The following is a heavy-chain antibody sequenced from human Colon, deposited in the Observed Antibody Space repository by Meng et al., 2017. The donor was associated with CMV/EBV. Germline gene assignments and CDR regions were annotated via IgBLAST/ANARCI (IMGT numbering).Heavy chain of an antibody. CDR3: VREVRRSWFGP. J-gene: IGHJ5*02. V-gene: IGHV3-21*01. D-gene: IGHD4-11*01. Sequence: GLTFGTYTMNWVRQAPRKGLEWVACITSYADKIGYADSVKGRFTISRDNAKKSLYLQMNSLGAEDTAVYFCVREVRRSWFGPWGQGTLVTVSS. CDR1: GLTFGTYT. CDR2: ITSYADKI.